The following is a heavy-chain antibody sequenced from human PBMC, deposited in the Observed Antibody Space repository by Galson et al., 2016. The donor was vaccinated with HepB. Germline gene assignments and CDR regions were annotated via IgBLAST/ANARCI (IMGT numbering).Heavy chain of an antibody. V-gene: IGHV3-23*01. CDR2: ITGSGGTT. Sequence: SLRLSCAASGFTFSDYVVSWVRQAPGKGLEWVSVITGSGGTTYYAGSVKGRFTISRDNSKNTLFLQMNSLRAEDTAIYYCAKPRSSGWYEFDYWGQGTLVTVSS. J-gene: IGHJ4*02. CDR1: GFTFSDYV. CDR3: AKPRSSGWYEFDY. D-gene: IGHD6-13*01.